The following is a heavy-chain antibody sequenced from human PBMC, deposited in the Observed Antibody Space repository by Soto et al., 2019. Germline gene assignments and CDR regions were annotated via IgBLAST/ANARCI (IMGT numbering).Heavy chain of an antibody. CDR3: ARDPSDYGDYVYRYYGMDV. J-gene: IGHJ6*02. CDR2: ISYDGSNK. Sequence: QVQLVESGGGVVQPGRSLRLSCAASGFTFSSYAMHWVRQAPGKGLEWVAVISYDGSNKYYADSVKGRFNISRDNSKNTLYLQMNSLRAEETAVYYCARDPSDYGDYVYRYYGMDVWGQGTTVTVSS. CDR1: GFTFSSYA. V-gene: IGHV3-30-3*01. D-gene: IGHD4-17*01.